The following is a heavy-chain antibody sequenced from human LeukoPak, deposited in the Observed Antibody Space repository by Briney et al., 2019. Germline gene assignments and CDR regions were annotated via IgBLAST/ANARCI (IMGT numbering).Heavy chain of an antibody. CDR3: AKDNHRIRIAARFFDY. Sequence: GRSLRLSCAASGFTFSSYAMSWVRQAPGKGLEWVSAISGSGGSTYYADSVKGRFTISRDNSKNTLYLQMNSLRAEDTAVYYCAKDNHRIRIAARFFDYWGQGTLVTVSS. CDR1: GFTFSSYA. V-gene: IGHV3-23*01. CDR2: ISGSGGST. J-gene: IGHJ4*02. D-gene: IGHD6-6*01.